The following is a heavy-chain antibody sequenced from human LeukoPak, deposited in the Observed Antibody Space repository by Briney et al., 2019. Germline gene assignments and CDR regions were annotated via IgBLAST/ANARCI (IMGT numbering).Heavy chain of an antibody. CDR1: GFTFSDYS. J-gene: IGHJ3*02. CDR2: ISSDGDNT. CDR3: ARVGDSDAFDI. D-gene: IGHD2-21*02. V-gene: IGHV3-64*01. Sequence: GGSLRLSCAASGFTFSDYSMHWVRRAPGKGLEYVSAISSDGDNTYHANSVKGRFSISRDNSKNTLYLQMGSLRAEDMAVYYCARVGDSDAFDIWGRGTMVTVSS.